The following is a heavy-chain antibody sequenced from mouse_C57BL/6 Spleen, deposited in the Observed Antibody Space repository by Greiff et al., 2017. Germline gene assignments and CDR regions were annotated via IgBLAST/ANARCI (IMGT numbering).Heavy chain of an antibody. V-gene: IGHV1-42*01. D-gene: IGHD1-1*01. CDR3: ARHGSSLWYFGV. CDR2: INPSTGGT. CDR1: GYSFTGYY. J-gene: IGHJ1*03. Sequence: VQLKESGPELVKPGASVKISCKASGYSFTGYYMNWVKQSPEKSLEWIGEINPSTGGTTYNQKFKAKATLTVDKSSSTAYMQPKSLTSEGSAVYCCARHGSSLWYFGVWGTGATVTVSS.